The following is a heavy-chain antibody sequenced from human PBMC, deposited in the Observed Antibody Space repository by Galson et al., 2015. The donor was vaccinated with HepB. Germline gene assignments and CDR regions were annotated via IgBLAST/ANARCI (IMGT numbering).Heavy chain of an antibody. J-gene: IGHJ4*02. CDR3: AKAYRDTAMVPPFDY. CDR1: GFTFSSYG. Sequence: SLRLSCAASGFTFSSYGMHWVRQAPGKGLEWVAVISYDGSNKYYADSVKGRFTISRDNSKNTLYLQMNSLRAEDTAVYYCAKAYRDTAMVPPFDYWGQGTLVTVSS. CDR2: ISYDGSNK. D-gene: IGHD5-18*01. V-gene: IGHV3-30*18.